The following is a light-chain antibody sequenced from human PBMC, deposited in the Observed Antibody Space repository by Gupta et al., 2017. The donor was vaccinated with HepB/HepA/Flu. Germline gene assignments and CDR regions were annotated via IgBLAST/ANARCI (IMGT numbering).Light chain of an antibody. J-gene: IGLJ2*01. Sequence: HSVLTPPPSASGAPGRRVTVPCSGSSSNIGTYNVYWYQQVPGTAPKLLIYRNNQRPSGVPDRFSGSKSGTSASLAISGLRSEDEADYYCAAWDDSLWGLFGGGTKLTVL. CDR1: SSNIGTYN. V-gene: IGLV1-47*01. CDR3: AAWDDSLWGL. CDR2: RNN.